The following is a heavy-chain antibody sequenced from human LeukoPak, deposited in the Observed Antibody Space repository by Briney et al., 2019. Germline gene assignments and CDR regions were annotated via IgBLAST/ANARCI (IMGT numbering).Heavy chain of an antibody. D-gene: IGHD4-11*01. V-gene: IGHV1-18*01. CDR2: ISAYNGNT. CDR3: ARVRARTTVMPDGY. J-gene: IGHJ4*02. CDR1: GYTFTSYG. Sequence: GASVKVSCKASGYTFTSYGISWVRQAPGQGLEWMGWISAYNGNTNYAQKLQGRVTMTTDTSTSTAYMELRSLRSDDTAVYYCARVRARTTVMPDGYWGQGTLVTVSS.